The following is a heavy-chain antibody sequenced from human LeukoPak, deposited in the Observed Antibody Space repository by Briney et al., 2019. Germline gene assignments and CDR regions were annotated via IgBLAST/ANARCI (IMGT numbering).Heavy chain of an antibody. J-gene: IGHJ6*03. CDR3: ARNSIAAAGVYYYYYYMDV. CDR2: IIPIFGTA. V-gene: IGHV1-69*01. Sequence: SVKVSCKASGGTFSSYAISWVRQAPGQGLEWMGGIIPIFGTANYAQKFQGRVTITADESTSTAYMELSSLRSEDTAVYYCARNSIAAAGVYYYYYYMDVWGKGTTVTVSS. CDR1: GGTFSSYA. D-gene: IGHD6-13*01.